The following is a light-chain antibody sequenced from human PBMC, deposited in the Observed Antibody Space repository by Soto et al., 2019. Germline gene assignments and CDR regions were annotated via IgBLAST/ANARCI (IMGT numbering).Light chain of an antibody. CDR3: LKDYNDPRT. CDR1: QDIRNE. CDR2: AAS. Sequence: AIQMTQSPSSLSAAVGDRVTITCRASQDIRNELGWYQQHPGKAPNLLIYAASSLHTGVPSRFSVSGSGTYFTLTISGLQPDDFATYYCLKDYNDPRTFGRGTKVEVK. J-gene: IGKJ1*01. V-gene: IGKV1-6*02.